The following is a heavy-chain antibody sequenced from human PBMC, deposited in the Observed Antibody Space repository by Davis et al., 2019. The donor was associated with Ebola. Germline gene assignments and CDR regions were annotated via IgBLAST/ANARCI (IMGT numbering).Heavy chain of an antibody. D-gene: IGHD3-16*01. CDR3: ARVLRVYGGGLRY. V-gene: IGHV1-18*01. CDR1: GGTFSSYA. CDR2: ISAYNVNT. Sequence: ASVQVSCKASGGTFSSYAISWVRQAPGQGLEWMGWISAYNVNTNYAQKLQGRVTMTTDTSTSTAYMELRSLRSDDTAVYYCARVLRVYGGGLRYWGQGTLVTVSS. J-gene: IGHJ4*02.